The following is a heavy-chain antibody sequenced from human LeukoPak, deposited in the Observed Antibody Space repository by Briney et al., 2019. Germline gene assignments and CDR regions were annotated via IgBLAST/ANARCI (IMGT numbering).Heavy chain of an antibody. Sequence: PSETLSLTCAVYGGSFSGYYWSWIRQPPGKGLEWIGEINHSGSTNYNPSLKSRVTISVDTSKSQFSLKLSSVTAADTAVYYCARKRGRVRGVKSYFDYWGQGTLVTVSS. D-gene: IGHD3-10*01. V-gene: IGHV4-34*01. J-gene: IGHJ4*02. CDR3: ARKRGRVRGVKSYFDY. CDR1: GGSFSGYY. CDR2: INHSGST.